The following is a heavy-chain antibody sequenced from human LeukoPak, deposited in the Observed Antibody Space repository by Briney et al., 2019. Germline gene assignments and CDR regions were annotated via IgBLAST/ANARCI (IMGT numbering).Heavy chain of an antibody. D-gene: IGHD6-19*01. J-gene: IGHJ5*02. CDR2: IYYSGGT. CDR1: GGSISNYY. V-gene: IGHV4-59*01. Sequence: SETLSLTCTVSGGSISNYYWSWIRQPPGKGLEWIGYIYYSGGTNYNPSLKSRITISVDTSKNQFSLKLSSVTAADTAVYYCARVEAVAGNNWFDPWGQGTLVTVSS. CDR3: ARVEAVAGNNWFDP.